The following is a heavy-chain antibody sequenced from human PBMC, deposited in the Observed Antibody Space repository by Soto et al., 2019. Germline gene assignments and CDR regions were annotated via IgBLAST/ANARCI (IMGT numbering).Heavy chain of an antibody. J-gene: IGHJ3*02. D-gene: IGHD2-15*01. V-gene: IGHV1-18*01. CDR3: ASYWLGYCSGGSCYSPSFAFDI. CDR2: ISAYNGNT. CDR1: GYTFTSYG. Sequence: ASVKVSCKASGYTFTSYGISWVRQAPGQGLEWMGWISAYNGNTNYAQKLQGRVTMTTDTSTSTAYMELRSLRSDDTAVYYCASYWLGYCSGGSCYSPSFAFDIWG.